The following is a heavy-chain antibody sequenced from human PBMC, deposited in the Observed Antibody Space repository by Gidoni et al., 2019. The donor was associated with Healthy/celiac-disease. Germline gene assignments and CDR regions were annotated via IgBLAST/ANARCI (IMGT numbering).Heavy chain of an antibody. D-gene: IGHD4-17*01. CDR1: GYTFTSYY. V-gene: IGHV1-46*01. CDR2: INPSGGST. Sequence: QVQLVQSGAEVKKPGASVKVSCKASGYTFTSYYMHWVRQAPGQGLEWMGIINPSGGSTRYAQKFQGRVTMTRDTSTSTVYMELSSLRSEDTAVYYCARDYGDYVLNYYYYGMDVWGQGTTVTVSS. J-gene: IGHJ6*02. CDR3: ARDYGDYVLNYYYYGMDV.